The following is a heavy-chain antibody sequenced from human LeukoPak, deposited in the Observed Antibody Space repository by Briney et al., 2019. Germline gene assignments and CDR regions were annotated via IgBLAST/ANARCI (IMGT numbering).Heavy chain of an antibody. CDR1: GYSFANYW. CDR2: MFPRDSDI. J-gene: IGHJ4*02. V-gene: IGHV5-51*01. D-gene: IGHD6-13*01. Sequence: GESLKISCKGSGYSFANYWIGWVRQMPGKGLEWMGIMFPRDSDISYSPSFQGQVTISADKSNNIAYLQWSSLKASDSAMYFCARGMRAAAGSGVFYFDNGGQGTLVSVSS. CDR3: ARGMRAAAGSGVFYFDN.